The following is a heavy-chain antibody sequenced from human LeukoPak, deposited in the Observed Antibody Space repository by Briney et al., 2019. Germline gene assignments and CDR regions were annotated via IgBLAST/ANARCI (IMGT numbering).Heavy chain of an antibody. CDR2: ISGSGGST. V-gene: IGHV3-23*01. D-gene: IGHD3-22*01. J-gene: IGHJ4*02. Sequence: PGGSLRLSCAASGFTFSSYAMRWVRQAPGKGLEWVSAISGSGGSTYYADSVKGRFTISRDNSKNTLYLQMNSLRAEDTAVYYCAKIEHYYDSSGSSRFYFDYWGQGTLVTVSS. CDR3: AKIEHYYDSSGSSRFYFDY. CDR1: GFTFSSYA.